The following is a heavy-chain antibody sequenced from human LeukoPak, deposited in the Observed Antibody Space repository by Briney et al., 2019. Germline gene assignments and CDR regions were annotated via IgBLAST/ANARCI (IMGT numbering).Heavy chain of an antibody. D-gene: IGHD6-19*01. CDR1: GFTFSSYE. J-gene: IGHJ4*02. CDR2: ISSSGSTI. V-gene: IGHV3-48*03. Sequence: GGSLRLSCAASGFTFSSYEMNWVRQAPGKGLEWVSYISSSGSTIYYADSVKGRFTISRDNAKNSLYLQMNSLRAEDTALYYCARTFSSGWYSHFDYWGQGTLVTVSS. CDR3: ARTFSSGWYSHFDY.